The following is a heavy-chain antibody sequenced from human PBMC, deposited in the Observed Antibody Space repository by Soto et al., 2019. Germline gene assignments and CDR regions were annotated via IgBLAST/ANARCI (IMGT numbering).Heavy chain of an antibody. CDR3: ATTAMIRGFYYYYYMDV. CDR2: FDPEDGET. J-gene: IGHJ6*03. Sequence: ASVKVSCKVSGYTLTELSMHWVRQAPGKGLEWMGGFDPEDGETIYAQKFQGRVTMTEDTSTDTAYMGLSSLRSEDTAVYYCATTAMIRGFYYYYYMDVWGKGTTVTVSS. D-gene: IGHD3-10*01. CDR1: GYTLTELS. V-gene: IGHV1-24*01.